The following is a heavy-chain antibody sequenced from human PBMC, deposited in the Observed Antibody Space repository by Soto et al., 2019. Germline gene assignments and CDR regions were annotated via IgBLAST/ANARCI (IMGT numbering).Heavy chain of an antibody. D-gene: IGHD5-18*01. CDR1: GFTFSSYS. CDR2: ISSSSSTI. J-gene: IGHJ4*02. V-gene: IGHV3-48*01. Sequence: GGSLRLSCAASGFTFSSYSMNWVRQAPGKGLEWVSYISSSSSTIYYADSVKGRFTISRDNSKNTLYLQMNSLRAEDTAVYYCAKRGYTAMAYYFDYWGQGTLVTVSS. CDR3: AKRGYTAMAYYFDY.